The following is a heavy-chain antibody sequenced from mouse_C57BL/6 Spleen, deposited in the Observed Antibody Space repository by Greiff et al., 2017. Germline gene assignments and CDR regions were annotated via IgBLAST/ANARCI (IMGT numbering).Heavy chain of an antibody. J-gene: IGHJ2*01. V-gene: IGHV1-55*01. CDR2: IYTGSGST. Sequence: QVQLQQPGPELVKPGPSVTMSCKASGYTFTSYWITWVKQRPGQGLEWIGDIYTGSGSTNYNEKFKSKATLTENTSSSTAYMLLSSLTSEDSAVYYCSRRTTVVSYYFDYWGQGTTLTVSS. CDR1: GYTFTSYW. D-gene: IGHD1-1*01. CDR3: SRRTTVVSYYFDY.